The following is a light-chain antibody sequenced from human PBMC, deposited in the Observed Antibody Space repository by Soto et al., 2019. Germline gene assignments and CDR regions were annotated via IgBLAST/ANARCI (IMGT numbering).Light chain of an antibody. CDR3: QQYNTYWT. CDR1: QSISSY. CDR2: AAS. Sequence: DIQMAQSPSSLSASVGDRVTITCRASQSISSYLNWYQQKPGKAPKLLIYAASSLQSGVPSRFSGSGSGTDFTLTISSLQPDDFATYYCQQYNTYWTFGKGTKVDIK. V-gene: IGKV1-39*01. J-gene: IGKJ1*01.